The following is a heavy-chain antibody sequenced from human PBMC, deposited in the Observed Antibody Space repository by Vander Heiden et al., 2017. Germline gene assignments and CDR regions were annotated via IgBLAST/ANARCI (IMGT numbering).Heavy chain of an antibody. CDR1: GFTFDDYA. Sequence: EVQLVESGGGLVQPGRSLRLSCAASGFTFDDYAMHWVRQVPGKGLEWVSGISWNSGSIGYADSVKGRFTISRDNAKNSLYLQMNSLRAEDTALYYCAKGVKGWELLTNYGMDVWGQGTTVTVSS. CDR2: ISWNSGSI. V-gene: IGHV3-9*01. J-gene: IGHJ6*02. D-gene: IGHD1-26*01. CDR3: AKGVKGWELLTNYGMDV.